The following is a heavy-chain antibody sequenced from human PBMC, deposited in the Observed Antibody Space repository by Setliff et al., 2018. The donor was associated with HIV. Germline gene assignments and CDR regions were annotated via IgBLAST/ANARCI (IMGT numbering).Heavy chain of an antibody. Sequence: GGSLRLSCATSGFTFSKYAMNWVRQAPGEGLEWVSTIYSDGSTYHADSVNGRFTLSRDISENALYLQIDSLRPEDTAVYYCARLRLYNSALDYWGQGTLVTVS. CDR1: GFTFSKYA. J-gene: IGHJ4*02. V-gene: IGHV3-66*02. CDR3: ARLRLYNSALDY. D-gene: IGHD3-10*01. CDR2: IYSDGST.